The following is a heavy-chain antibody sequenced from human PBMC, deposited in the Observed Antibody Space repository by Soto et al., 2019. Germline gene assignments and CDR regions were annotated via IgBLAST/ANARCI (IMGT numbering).Heavy chain of an antibody. CDR1: GFTFSNFH. D-gene: IGHD3-22*01. Sequence: EVQLVESGGGLVQPGGSLRLSCGASGFTFSNFHMNWVRQAPGKGLEWVSYISSSGSTTYYADSVKGRFTISRDNARNSLFLQMSSLRDEDTAVYYCARDAFDYDTTGYHSGYWGQGTLVSVSS. V-gene: IGHV3-48*02. J-gene: IGHJ4*02. CDR3: ARDAFDYDTTGYHSGY. CDR2: ISSSGSTT.